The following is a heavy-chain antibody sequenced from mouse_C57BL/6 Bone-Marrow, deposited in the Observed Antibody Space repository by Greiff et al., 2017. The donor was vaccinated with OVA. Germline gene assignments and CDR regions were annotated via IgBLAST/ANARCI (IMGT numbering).Heavy chain of an antibody. V-gene: IGHV2-5*01. J-gene: IGHJ4*01. CDR2: IWRGGST. CDR1: GFSLTSYG. CDR3: AKKGRLPYYYAMDY. D-gene: IGHD2-4*01. Sequence: QVQLQQSGPGLVQPSQSLSITCTVSGFSLTSYGVHWVRQSPGKGLEWMGVIWRGGSTDYNAAFMSRLSITKDNSKSQVFFKMNSLQADDTAIYYCAKKGRLPYYYAMDYWGQGTSVTVSS.